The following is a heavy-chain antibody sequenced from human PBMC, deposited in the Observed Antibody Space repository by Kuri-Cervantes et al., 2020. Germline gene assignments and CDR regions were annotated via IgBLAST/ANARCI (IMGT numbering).Heavy chain of an antibody. Sequence: ASVKVSCKASGYTFTNYAIHWVRQAPGQRLEWMGWINAGNGNTKYSQNFQGRVTMTRDTSATTAYMELSGLRSEDTAVYYCAKGVPAAMLSWFDPWGQGTLVTVSS. CDR2: INAGNGNT. D-gene: IGHD2-2*01. CDR1: GYTFTNYA. J-gene: IGHJ5*02. CDR3: AKGVPAAMLSWFDP. V-gene: IGHV1-3*01.